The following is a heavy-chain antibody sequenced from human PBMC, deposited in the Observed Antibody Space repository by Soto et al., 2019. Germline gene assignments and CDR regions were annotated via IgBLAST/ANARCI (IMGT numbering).Heavy chain of an antibody. J-gene: IGHJ4*02. V-gene: IGHV4-59*01. Sequence: QVQLQESGPGLVKPADTLSLTCTVSGGSISNYYWSWIRQAPGKGLEWIGYIYYTTNYNPSLKSRVTISADTSKNQISLKLTSVTAADTAVYYCARTSPVAGGFDYWGQGTLVTVSS. CDR1: GGSISNYY. D-gene: IGHD6-19*01. CDR2: IYYTT. CDR3: ARTSPVAGGFDY.